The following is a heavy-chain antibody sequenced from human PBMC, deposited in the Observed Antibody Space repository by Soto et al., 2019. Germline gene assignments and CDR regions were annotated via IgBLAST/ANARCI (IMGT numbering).Heavy chain of an antibody. Sequence: EVQLVESGGGLVQPGGSLRLSCAASGFTFSSYEMNWVRQAPGKGLEWVSYISSSGSTIYYADSVKGRFTISRDNAKNSLYLQMNSLRAEDTAVYYCASWQQQPSTDYWGQGTLVTVSS. D-gene: IGHD6-13*01. CDR3: ASWQQQPSTDY. V-gene: IGHV3-48*03. CDR2: ISSSGSTI. J-gene: IGHJ4*02. CDR1: GFTFSSYE.